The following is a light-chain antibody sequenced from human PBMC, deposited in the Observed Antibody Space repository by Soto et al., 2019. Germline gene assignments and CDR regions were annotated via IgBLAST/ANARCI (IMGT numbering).Light chain of an antibody. CDR2: ATS. CDR1: QRVRSK. Sequence: EIVMTQSPATLSVSPGERATLSCRASQRVRSKLAWFQQQPGRAPRLLIYATSARATGIPARFSGSGSGTEFTLTISSLQCEDFAVYYCQQYSEWPLTFGGGTRVEIK. J-gene: IGKJ4*01. CDR3: QQYSEWPLT. V-gene: IGKV3-15*01.